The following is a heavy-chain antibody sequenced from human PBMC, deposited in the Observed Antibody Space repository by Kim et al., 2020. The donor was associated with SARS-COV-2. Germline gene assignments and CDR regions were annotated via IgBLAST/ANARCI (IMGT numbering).Heavy chain of an antibody. V-gene: IGHV5-51*01. D-gene: IGHD3-10*01. CDR3: ARRDTFMGSYGSGSYYLYGMDV. CDR1: GYSFTSYW. CDR2: IYPGDSDT. J-gene: IGHJ6*02. Sequence: GESLKISCKGSGYSFTSYWIGWVRQMPGKGLEWMGIIYPGDSDTRYSPSFQGQVTISADKSISTAYLQWSSLKASDTAMYYCARRDTFMGSYGSGSYYLYGMDVWGQGTTVTVSS.